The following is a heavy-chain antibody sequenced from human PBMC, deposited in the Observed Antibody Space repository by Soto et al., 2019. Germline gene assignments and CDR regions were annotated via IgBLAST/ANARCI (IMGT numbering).Heavy chain of an antibody. CDR2: ISYDGSNK. V-gene: IGHV3-30-3*01. J-gene: IGHJ3*02. CDR1: GFTFSSYA. D-gene: IGHD3-22*01. CDR3: ARAMTTMIVVDAAFDI. Sequence: GGSLRLSCAASGFTFSSYAMHWVRQAPGKGLEWVAVISYDGSNKYYADSVKGRFTISRDNSKNTLYLQMNSLRAEDTAVYYCARAMTTMIVVDAAFDIWGQGTMVTVSS.